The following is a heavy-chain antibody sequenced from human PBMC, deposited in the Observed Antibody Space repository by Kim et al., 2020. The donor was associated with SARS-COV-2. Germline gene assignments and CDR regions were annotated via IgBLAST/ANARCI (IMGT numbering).Heavy chain of an antibody. V-gene: IGHV3-30-3*01. J-gene: IGHJ6*02. D-gene: IGHD6-13*01. Sequence: GGSLRLSCAASGFTFSSYAMHWVRQAPGKGLEWVALISYDGSNKYYADSVKGRFTISRDNSKNTLYLQMNSLRAEDTAVYYCARDMLQQLYFGSYYGMDVWGQGTMVTVSS. CDR3: ARDMLQQLYFGSYYGMDV. CDR2: ISYDGSNK. CDR1: GFTFSSYA.